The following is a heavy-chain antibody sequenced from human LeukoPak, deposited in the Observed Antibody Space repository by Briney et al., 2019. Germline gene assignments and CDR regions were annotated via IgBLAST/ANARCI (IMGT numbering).Heavy chain of an antibody. V-gene: IGHV5-51*01. D-gene: IGHD3-16*01. CDR1: GYSFTTYW. CDR2: IYPGDFDI. Sequence: GESLKISCQASGYSFTTYWIGCVRQMPGKGLEWMGIIYPGDFDIRYSPSFQGQVTFSTDKSISTAYLQWNSLKASDTAMYYCARLALDGGNYFDYWGQGTLVSVSS. CDR3: ARLALDGGNYFDY. J-gene: IGHJ4*02.